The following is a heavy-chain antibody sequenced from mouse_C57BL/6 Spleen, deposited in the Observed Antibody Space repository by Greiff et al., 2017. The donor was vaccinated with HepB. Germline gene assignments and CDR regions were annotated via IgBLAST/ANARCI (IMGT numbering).Heavy chain of an antibody. V-gene: IGHV1-15*01. D-gene: IGHD1-1*01. CDR3: TRHYGSGYGYFDV. CDR1: GYTFTDYE. J-gene: IGHJ1*03. Sequence: VQLQESGAELVRPGASVTLSCKASGYTFTDYEMHWVKQTPVHGLEWIGAIDPETGGTAYNQKFKGKAILTADKSSSTAYMELRSLTSEDSAVYYCTRHYGSGYGYFDVWGTGTTVTVSS. CDR2: IDPETGGT.